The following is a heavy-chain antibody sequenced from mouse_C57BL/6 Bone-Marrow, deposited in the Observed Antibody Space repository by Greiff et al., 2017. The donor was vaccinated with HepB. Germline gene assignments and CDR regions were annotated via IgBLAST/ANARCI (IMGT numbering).Heavy chain of an antibody. V-gene: IGHV5-9*01. CDR2: ISGGGGNT. J-gene: IGHJ2*01. Sequence: EVMLVESGGGLVKPGGSLKLSCAASGFTFSSYTMSWVRQTPEKRLEWVATISGGGGNTYYPDSVKGRFTISRDNAKNTLYLQMSSLRSEDTALYYCAIYGNYFDYWGQGTTLTVSS. CDR3: AIYGNYFDY. D-gene: IGHD2-1*01. CDR1: GFTFSSYT.